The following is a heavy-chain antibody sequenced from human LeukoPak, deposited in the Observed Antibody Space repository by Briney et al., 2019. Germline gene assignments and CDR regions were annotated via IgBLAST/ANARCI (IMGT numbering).Heavy chain of an antibody. CDR2: INHSGST. V-gene: IGHV4-34*01. CDR1: GGSSSGYY. CDR3: ARRGYYYGSGGN. Sequence: PSETLSLTCAVYGGSSSGYYWSWIRQPPGKGLEWIGEINHSGSTNYNPSLKSRVTISVDTSKNQFSLKLSSVTAADTAVYYCARRGYYYGSGGNWGQGTLVTVSS. D-gene: IGHD3-10*01. J-gene: IGHJ4*02.